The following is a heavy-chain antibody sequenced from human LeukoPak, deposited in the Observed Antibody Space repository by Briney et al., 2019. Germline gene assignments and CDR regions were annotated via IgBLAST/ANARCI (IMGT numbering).Heavy chain of an antibody. CDR2: ISSNSYYI. CDR1: GVTFSSYS. D-gene: IGHD3-9*01. CDR3: ARAADILTGPDY. Sequence: GGSLRLSCAASGVTFSSYSMNWVRQAPGKGLEWVSSISSNSYYIYYADSLKGRFTISRDNANNSLFLQMNSLRAEDTAVYYCARAADILTGPDYWGQGTLVTVSS. V-gene: IGHV3-21*01. J-gene: IGHJ4*02.